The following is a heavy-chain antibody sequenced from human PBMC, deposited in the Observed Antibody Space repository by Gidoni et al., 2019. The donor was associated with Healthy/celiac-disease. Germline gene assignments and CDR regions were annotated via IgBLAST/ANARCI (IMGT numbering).Heavy chain of an antibody. J-gene: IGHJ4*02. V-gene: IGHV3-7*04. CDR2: IKQDGSEK. D-gene: IGHD2-2*01. CDR3: ARTRSLDY. CDR1: GFTFSRHC. Sequence: EVQLVESGGGLVQRGGSLRLSCAASGFTFSRHCMSWVRQAPGNGLEWVANIKQDGSEKYYVDSVKGRFTISRDNAKNSLYLQMNSLRAEDTAVYYCARTRSLDYWGQGTLVTVSS.